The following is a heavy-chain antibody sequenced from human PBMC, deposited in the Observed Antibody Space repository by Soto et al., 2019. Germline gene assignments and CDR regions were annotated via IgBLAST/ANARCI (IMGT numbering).Heavy chain of an antibody. CDR3: GRGRNDFGNYYYMDV. CDR2: IYYSGST. J-gene: IGHJ6*03. Sequence: SETLSLTCTVSGGSISSYYWSWIRQPPGKGLEWIGYIYYSGSTNYNPSLKSRVTISVDTSKNQFSLKLSSVTAADTAVYYCGRGRNDFGNYYYMDVWGKGTTVTVSS. D-gene: IGHD3-16*01. V-gene: IGHV4-59*01. CDR1: GGSISSYY.